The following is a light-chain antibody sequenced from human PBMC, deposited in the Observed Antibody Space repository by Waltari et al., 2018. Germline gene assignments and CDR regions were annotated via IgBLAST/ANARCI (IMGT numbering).Light chain of an antibody. CDR1: QSLTKRY. Sequence: VLTQSPGPLPLSPGERATLSCRASQSLTKRYFAWYQQKPGQATQLLIYGASSRDAGIPEVFSGSGSGTDFTLTISRLEPEDIAGYYCQQYGSSILYTFGQGTKVEIK. J-gene: IGKJ2*01. V-gene: IGKV3-20*01. CDR3: QQYGSSILYT. CDR2: GAS.